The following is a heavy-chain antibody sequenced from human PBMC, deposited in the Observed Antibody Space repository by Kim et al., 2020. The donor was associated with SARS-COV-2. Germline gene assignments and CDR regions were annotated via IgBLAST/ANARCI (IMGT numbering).Heavy chain of an antibody. CDR1: GGTFSSYA. D-gene: IGHD2-21*01. CDR3: ARDIGTQGGIGYVVDQDTYYFDY. Sequence: SVKVSCKASGGTFSSYAISWVRQAPGQGLEWMGRIIPILGIANYAQKFQGRVTITADKSTSTAYMELSSLRSEDTAVYYCARDIGTQGGIGYVVDQDTYYFDYWGQGTLVTVSS. V-gene: IGHV1-69*04. J-gene: IGHJ4*02. CDR2: IIPILGIA.